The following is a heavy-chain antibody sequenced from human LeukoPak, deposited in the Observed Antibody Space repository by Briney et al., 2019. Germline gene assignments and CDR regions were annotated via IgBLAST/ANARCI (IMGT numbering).Heavy chain of an antibody. D-gene: IGHD6-19*01. Sequence: PSETLSLTCTVYGGSISSYYWSWIRQSPGKGLEWIGYIYYSGSTKYNPSLKSRVTISVDTSKNQFSLKLSSVTAADTAVYYCARGSSGKFDYWGQGTLVTVSS. V-gene: IGHV4-59*08. CDR3: ARGSSGKFDY. CDR1: GGSISSYY. CDR2: IYYSGST. J-gene: IGHJ4*02.